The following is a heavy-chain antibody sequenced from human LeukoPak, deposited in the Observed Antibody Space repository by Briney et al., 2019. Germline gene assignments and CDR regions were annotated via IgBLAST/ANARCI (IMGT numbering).Heavy chain of an antibody. V-gene: IGHV4-39*07. CDR1: GGSISSSSYY. CDR2: IYTSGST. CDR3: VCTKGKFKSFDY. J-gene: IGHJ4*02. Sequence: SSETLSLTCTVSGGSISSSSYYWGWIRQPPGKGLEWIGRIYTSGSTNYNPSLKSRVTISVDTSKNQFSLKLSSVTAADTAVYYCVCTKGKFKSFDYWGQGTLVTVSS. D-gene: IGHD2-8*01.